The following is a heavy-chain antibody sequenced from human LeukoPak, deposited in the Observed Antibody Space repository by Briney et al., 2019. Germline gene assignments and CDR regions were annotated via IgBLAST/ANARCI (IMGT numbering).Heavy chain of an antibody. CDR3: ARDLEGALDY. V-gene: IGHV3-21*01. D-gene: IGHD1-26*01. Sequence: PGGSLRLSCAASGFTFSSYSMNWVRQAPGKGLEWVSSISSSSSYIYYADSVKGRFTISRDNSKNTLYLQMGSLRAEDMAVYYCARDLEGALDYWGQGTLVIVSS. CDR1: GFTFSSYS. J-gene: IGHJ4*02. CDR2: ISSSSSYI.